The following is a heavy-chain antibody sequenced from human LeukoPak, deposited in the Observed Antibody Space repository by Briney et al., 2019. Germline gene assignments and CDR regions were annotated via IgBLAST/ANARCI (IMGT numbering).Heavy chain of an antibody. CDR1: GFTVSSNY. D-gene: IGHD4-17*01. CDR2: IYSNGNT. Sequence: GGSLRLSCVASGFTVSSNYMTWVRQAPGKGLEWVSVIYSNGNTYYADSVKGRFTVSRDNSKNTLYLRMHSLRADDTAVYYCARGDPYGDYVDYWGQGTLVTVSS. CDR3: ARGDPYGDYVDY. J-gene: IGHJ4*02. V-gene: IGHV3-53*01.